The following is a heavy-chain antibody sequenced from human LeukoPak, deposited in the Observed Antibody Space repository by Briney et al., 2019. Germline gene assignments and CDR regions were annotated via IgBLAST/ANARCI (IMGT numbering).Heavy chain of an antibody. J-gene: IGHJ4*02. CDR2: ISISGGST. Sequence: GGSLRLSCAASGFTFSSYAMSWVRQAPGKGLDWVSTISISGGSTYYRDSVKGRFTISRDNSKNTLYLRMNSLRVEDTAVYYCSKRVLDYWGQGTLVTVSS. CDR3: SKRVLDY. V-gene: IGHV3-23*01. CDR1: GFTFSSYA. D-gene: IGHD2-8*01.